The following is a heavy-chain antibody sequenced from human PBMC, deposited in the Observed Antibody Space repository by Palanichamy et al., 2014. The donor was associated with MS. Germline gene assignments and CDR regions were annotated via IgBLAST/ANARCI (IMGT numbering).Heavy chain of an antibody. Sequence: QVQLQESGPGLVKPSETLSLTCTVSGGSISSYYWSWIRQPPGKGLEWIGYIYYSGSTNYNPSLKSRVTISVDTSKNQFSLKLSSVTAADTAVYYCARGDYYFDYWGQGTLVTVSS. CDR3: ARGDYYFDY. CDR2: IYYSGST. V-gene: IGHV4-59*01. J-gene: IGHJ4*02. CDR1: GGSISSYY. D-gene: IGHD1-26*01.